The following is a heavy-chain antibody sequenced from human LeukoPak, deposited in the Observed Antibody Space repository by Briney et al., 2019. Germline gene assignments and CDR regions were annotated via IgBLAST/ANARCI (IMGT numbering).Heavy chain of an antibody. CDR3: ARVPRGYSYSY. CDR1: GGSISSYY. V-gene: IGHV3-7*01. Sequence: ETLSLTCTVSGGSISSYYWSWIRQAPGKGLEWVANIKQDGSEKCYVDSVKGRFTISRDNAKNSLYLQMNSLRAEDTAVYYCARVPRGYSYSYWGQGTLVTVSS. CDR2: IKQDGSEK. D-gene: IGHD5-18*01. J-gene: IGHJ4*02.